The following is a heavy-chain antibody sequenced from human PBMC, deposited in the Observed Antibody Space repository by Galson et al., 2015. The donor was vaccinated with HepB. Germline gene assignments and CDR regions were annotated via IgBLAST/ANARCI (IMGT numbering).Heavy chain of an antibody. V-gene: IGHV4-39*01. J-gene: IGHJ4*02. CDR1: GGSISSSSYY. Sequence: ETLSLTCTVSGGSISSSSYYWGWIRQPPGKGLEWIGSIYYSGSTYYNPSLKSRVTISVDTSKNQFSLKLSSVTAADTAVYYCAICGRASVFDYWGQGTLVTVSS. CDR2: IYYSGST. CDR3: AICGRASVFDY. D-gene: IGHD3-10*01.